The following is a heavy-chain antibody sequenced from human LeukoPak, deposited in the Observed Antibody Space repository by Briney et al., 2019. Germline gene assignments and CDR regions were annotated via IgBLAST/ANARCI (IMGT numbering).Heavy chain of an antibody. D-gene: IGHD1-26*01. CDR2: IYTSGGT. V-gene: IGHV4-61*02. Sequence: SETLSLTCTVSGGSISSGSYYWSWIRQPAGKGLEWIGRIYTSGGTNYNPSLKSRVTISVDTSKNQFSLKLSSVTAADTAVYYCARDGSGSYHAFDIWGQGTMVTVSS. CDR3: ARDGSGSYHAFDI. CDR1: GGSISSGSYY. J-gene: IGHJ3*02.